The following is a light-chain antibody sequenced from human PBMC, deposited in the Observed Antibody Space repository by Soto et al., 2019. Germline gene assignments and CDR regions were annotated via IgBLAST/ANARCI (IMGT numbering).Light chain of an antibody. J-gene: IGKJ2*01. Sequence: EVVLTQSPGPLSLSPGERATLSCRARQSVSRNYLAWYQQKPGQAPRLLIYGASTRATGIPDRFSGSGSGTDFTLTISRLEPEDFAVYYCQQFGRSPTFGQGTELEIK. CDR2: GAS. CDR1: QSVSRNY. CDR3: QQFGRSPT. V-gene: IGKV3-20*01.